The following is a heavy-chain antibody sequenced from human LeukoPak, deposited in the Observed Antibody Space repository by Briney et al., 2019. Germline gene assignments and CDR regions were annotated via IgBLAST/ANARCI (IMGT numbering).Heavy chain of an antibody. Sequence: ASVKVSCKASGYPFTAYYMHWVRQAPGQGLAWMGYINLNSGGTNYAQKFLDRLTMTRDTSISTAYMELSGLRSDDTAVYYCARDEAASRLNSFDYWGQGTLVTVSS. D-gene: IGHD6-6*01. CDR1: GYPFTAYY. V-gene: IGHV1-2*02. J-gene: IGHJ4*02. CDR2: INLNSGGT. CDR3: ARDEAASRLNSFDY.